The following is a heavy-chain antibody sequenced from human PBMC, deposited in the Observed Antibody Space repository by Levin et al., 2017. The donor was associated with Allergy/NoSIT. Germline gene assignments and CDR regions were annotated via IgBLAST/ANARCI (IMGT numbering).Heavy chain of an antibody. CDR2: IYYSGST. CDR1: GGSISSYY. Sequence: SETLSLTCTVSGGSISSYYWSWIRQPPGKGLEWIGYIYYSGSTNYNPSLKSRVTISVDTSKNQFSLKLSSVTAADTAVYYCARGKRYSSSWVGWFDPWGQGTLVTVSS. J-gene: IGHJ5*02. V-gene: IGHV4-59*01. D-gene: IGHD6-13*01. CDR3: ARGKRYSSSWVGWFDP.